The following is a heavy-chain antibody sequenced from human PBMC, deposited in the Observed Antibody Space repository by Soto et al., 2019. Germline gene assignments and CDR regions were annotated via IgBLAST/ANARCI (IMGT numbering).Heavy chain of an antibody. CDR2: IIPIFGTA. D-gene: IGHD3-3*01. V-gene: IGHV1-69*13. CDR3: ARVPRLRFLECLGWFDP. Sequence: SVKVSCRASGGTFSSYAISWVRQAPGQGLEWMGGIIPIFGTANYAQKFQGRVTITADESTSTAYMELSSLRPEDTAVYYCARVPRLRFLECLGWFDPRRQGTLVTVSS. CDR1: GGTFSSYA. J-gene: IGHJ5*02.